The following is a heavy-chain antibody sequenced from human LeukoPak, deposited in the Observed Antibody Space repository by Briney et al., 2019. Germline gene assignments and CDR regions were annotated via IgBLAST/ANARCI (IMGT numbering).Heavy chain of an antibody. V-gene: IGHV4-38-2*02. J-gene: IGHJ4*02. CDR2: IYHSGST. CDR1: GYSISSGYY. D-gene: IGHD1-1*01. Sequence: SETLSLTCTVSGYSISSGYYWGWIRQPPGKGLEWVGSIYHSGSTYYNPSLKSRVTISVDTSKNQFSLKLSSVTAADTAVYYCARGNWNDVVGYYFDYWGQGTLVTVSS. CDR3: ARGNWNDVVGYYFDY.